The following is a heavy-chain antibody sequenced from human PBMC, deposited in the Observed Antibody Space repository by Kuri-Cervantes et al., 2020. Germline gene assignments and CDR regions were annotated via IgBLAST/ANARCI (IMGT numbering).Heavy chain of an antibody. D-gene: IGHD4-17*01. J-gene: IGHJ5*02. V-gene: IGHV3-66*04. CDR3: ARQGPDDYGDYEGEKWFDP. CDR1: GFTFSSYA. Sequence: GGSLRLSCGASGFTFSSYAMSWVRQAPGKGLEWVSVIYSGGSTYYADSVKGRFTISRDNAKNSLYLQMNSLRAEDTAVYYCARQGPDDYGDYEGEKWFDPWGQGTLVTVSS. CDR2: IYSGGST.